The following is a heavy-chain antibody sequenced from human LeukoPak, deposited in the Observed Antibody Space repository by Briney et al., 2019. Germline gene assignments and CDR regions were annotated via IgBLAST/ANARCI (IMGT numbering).Heavy chain of an antibody. CDR1: GFTFTTYA. Sequence: GGSLRLSCAASGFTFTTYAIMWVRQAPGKGLEWVSVIYSGGSTYYADSVKGRFTISRHNSKNTLYLQMNSLRAEDTAVYYCAKEPSFTMVRGVTWDPYYFDYWGQGTLVTVSS. CDR2: IYSGGST. V-gene: IGHV3-23*03. CDR3: AKEPSFTMVRGVTWDPYYFDY. J-gene: IGHJ4*02. D-gene: IGHD3-10*01.